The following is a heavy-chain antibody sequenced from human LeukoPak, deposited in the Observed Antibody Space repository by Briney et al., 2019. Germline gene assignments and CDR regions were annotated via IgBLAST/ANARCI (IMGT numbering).Heavy chain of an antibody. V-gene: IGHV1-18*04. CDR3: ARVPQWLEYFQH. D-gene: IGHD6-19*01. Sequence: ASVKVSCKTSGYTFTSYYIHWVRQAPGQGLEWMGWINTYNGNTNYTQKFQGRVTMTTDTSTSTAYMELRSLRSDDTAVYYCARVPQWLEYFQHWGQGTLVTVSS. CDR1: GYTFTSYY. J-gene: IGHJ1*01. CDR2: INTYNGNT.